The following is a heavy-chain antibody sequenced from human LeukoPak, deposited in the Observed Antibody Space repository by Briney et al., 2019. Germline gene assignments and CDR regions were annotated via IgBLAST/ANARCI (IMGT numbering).Heavy chain of an antibody. J-gene: IGHJ5*02. V-gene: IGHV5-51*01. CDR3: ARRGYCSSTSCYQMGWFDP. Sequence: GESLKISCKGSGYSFTGYWIGWVRQMPGKGLQWMGIIYPGDSDTRYSPSFQGQVTISADKSISTAYLQWSSLKASDTAMYYCARRGYCSSTSCYQMGWFDPWGQGTLVTVSS. CDR2: IYPGDSDT. D-gene: IGHD2-2*03. CDR1: GYSFTGYW.